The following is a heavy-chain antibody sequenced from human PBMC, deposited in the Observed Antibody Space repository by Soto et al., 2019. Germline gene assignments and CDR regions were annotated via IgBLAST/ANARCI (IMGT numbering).Heavy chain of an antibody. D-gene: IGHD1-26*01. J-gene: IGHJ4*02. Sequence: MSQNRIIRNAAADICTHFWTWIRQPPGKGLEWIGFIHYSGSTNYNPSLKGRVTMSVDTSKNQFSLKLTSVNTADTAIYFCTWGGLRYMPGLCGQGSLVTVS. V-gene: IGHV4-61*01. CDR2: IHYSGST. CDR1: NAAADICTHF. CDR3: TWGGLRYMPGL.